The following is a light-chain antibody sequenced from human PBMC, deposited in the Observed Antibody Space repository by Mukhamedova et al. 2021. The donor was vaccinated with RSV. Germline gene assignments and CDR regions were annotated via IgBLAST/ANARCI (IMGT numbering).Light chain of an antibody. Sequence: WYQRRVHGKAPKVLIYKASSLKSGVPSRFSGSGSGAEFTFTISSLQPDDFATYYCQHYNRYSPWTFGQGTKVEFK. J-gene: IGKJ1*01. V-gene: IGKV1-5*03. CDR2: KAS. CDR3: QHYNRYSPWT.